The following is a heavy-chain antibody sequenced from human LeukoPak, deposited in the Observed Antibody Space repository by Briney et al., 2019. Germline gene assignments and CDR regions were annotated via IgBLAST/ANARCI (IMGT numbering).Heavy chain of an antibody. V-gene: IGHV4-34*01. CDR3: ARVFDSGSQAYFYYMDV. CDR2: MNHSGST. J-gene: IGHJ6*03. CDR1: GGSFSGYY. Sequence: PSETLSLTCAVYGGSFSGYYWSWIRQPPGKGLEWIGEMNHSGSTNYNPSLKSRVTISVDTSKNQFSLRLSSVTAADTAVYYCARVFDSGSQAYFYYMDVWGKGTTVTISS. D-gene: IGHD3-10*01.